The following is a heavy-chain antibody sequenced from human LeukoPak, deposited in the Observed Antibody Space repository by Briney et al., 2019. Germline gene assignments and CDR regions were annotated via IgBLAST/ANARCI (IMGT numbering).Heavy chain of an antibody. V-gene: IGHV4-59*12. CDR1: GGSINNYY. D-gene: IGHD6-6*01. Sequence: KSSETLSLTCTVSGGSINNYYWSWIRQPPGKGLEWIGYIDNSGNTKYNPSLWGRVTMFVDTSNNQFSLRLSSVTAADTAVYYCARGSWQLAEEVYWGQGTLVTVSS. J-gene: IGHJ4*02. CDR2: IDNSGNT. CDR3: ARGSWQLAEEVY.